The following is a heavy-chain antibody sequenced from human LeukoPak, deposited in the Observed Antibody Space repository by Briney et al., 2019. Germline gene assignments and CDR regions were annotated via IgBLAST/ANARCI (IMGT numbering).Heavy chain of an antibody. CDR3: ARGRGLGSGSYYCYFDS. CDR2: ISSRGTAV. J-gene: IGHJ4*02. Sequence: QPGGSLRLSCAASGFSFSDYYMSWIRQAPGKGLEWLSYISSRGTAVYYADSVRGRFTISRDNSKNTLYLQMDSLRAEDTAVYYCARGRGLGSGSYYCYFDSWGQGTLVTVSS. CDR1: GFSFSDYY. V-gene: IGHV3-11*04. D-gene: IGHD3-22*01.